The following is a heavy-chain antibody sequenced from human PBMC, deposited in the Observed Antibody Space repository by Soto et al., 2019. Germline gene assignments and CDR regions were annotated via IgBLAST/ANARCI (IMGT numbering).Heavy chain of an antibody. CDR3: AGEGRWLQLHYFDY. CDR2: INPNSGDT. J-gene: IGHJ4*02. Sequence: ASVKVSCKASGYTFTGHYMQWVRQAPGQGLEWMGWINPNSGDTNYAQKFQGRVTMTRDTSISTVYMELSRLRSDDTAVYYCAGEGRWLQLHYFDYWGQGTLVTVSS. D-gene: IGHD5-12*01. CDR1: GYTFTGHY. V-gene: IGHV1-2*02.